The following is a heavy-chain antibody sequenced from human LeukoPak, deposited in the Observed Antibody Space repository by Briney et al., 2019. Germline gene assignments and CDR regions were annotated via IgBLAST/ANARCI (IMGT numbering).Heavy chain of an antibody. CDR2: IIPILGIA. D-gene: IGHD3-16*02. J-gene: IGHJ4*02. Sequence: SVKVSCKASGGTFSSYAISWVRQAPGQGLEWMGRIIPILGIANYAQKFQGRVTITADKSTSTAYMELSSLRSEDTAVYYCARLGVESYPEGYWGQGTLVTVSS. CDR1: GGTFSSYA. V-gene: IGHV1-69*04. CDR3: ARLGVESYPEGY.